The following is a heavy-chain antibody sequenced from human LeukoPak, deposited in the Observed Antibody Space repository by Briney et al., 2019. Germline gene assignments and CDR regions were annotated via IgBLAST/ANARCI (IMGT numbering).Heavy chain of an antibody. Sequence: SVKVSCKASGGTFSSYAISWVRQAPGQGLEWMGGIIPIFGTANYAQKFQGRVTITTDESTSTAYMELSSLRSEDTAVYYCARGISYYDSSGYPSPHYYYMDVWGKGTTVTVSS. V-gene: IGHV1-69*05. CDR2: IIPIFGTA. J-gene: IGHJ6*03. CDR3: ARGISYYDSSGYPSPHYYYMDV. CDR1: GGTFSSYA. D-gene: IGHD3-22*01.